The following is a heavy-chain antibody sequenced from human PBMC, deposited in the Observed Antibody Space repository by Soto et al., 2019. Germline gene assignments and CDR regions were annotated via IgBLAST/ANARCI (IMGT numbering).Heavy chain of an antibody. CDR2: VHSDGTTT. V-gene: IGHV3-74*01. D-gene: IGHD3-10*01. Sequence: EVQLVESGGGLVQPGESLRLSCAASGFTFDYYWMHWVRQAPGKGLVWVSRVHSDGTTTTYADSVKGRFTISRDNARXTVSLQMSXLRAEDTAIYYCARGDRGGFDLWGHGTVVTVSS. CDR1: GFTFDYYW. CDR3: ARGDRGGFDL. J-gene: IGHJ3*01.